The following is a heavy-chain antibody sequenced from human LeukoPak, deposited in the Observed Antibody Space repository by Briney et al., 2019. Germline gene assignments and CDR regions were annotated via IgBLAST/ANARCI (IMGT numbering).Heavy chain of an antibody. CDR2: ISGSGGST. Sequence: GGTLRLSCAASGFTFSSYGMSWVRQAPGKGLEWVSAISGSGGSTYYADSVKGRFTISRDNSKNTLYLQMNSLRAEDTGVYYCAKSRASYYYDSSGFWAFDIWGQGTMVTVSS. D-gene: IGHD3-22*01. V-gene: IGHV3-23*01. CDR1: GFTFSSYG. J-gene: IGHJ3*02. CDR3: AKSRASYYYDSSGFWAFDI.